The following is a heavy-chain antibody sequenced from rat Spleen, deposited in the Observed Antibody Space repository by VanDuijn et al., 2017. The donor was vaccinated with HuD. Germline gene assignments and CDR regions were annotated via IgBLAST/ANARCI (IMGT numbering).Heavy chain of an antibody. CDR2: IIYDGTNT. CDR3: ARPTTGIPFNY. Sequence: EVQLVESGGGLVQPGRSLKLSCAASGFTFSDYYMAWVRQAPTKGLEWVATIIYDGTNTYYRDSVKGRFIISRDNAKSTLYLQLDSLRSEDTAVYYCARPTTGIPFNYWGQGVMVTVSS. V-gene: IGHV5-17*01. D-gene: IGHD1-4*01. J-gene: IGHJ2*01. CDR1: GFTFSDYY.